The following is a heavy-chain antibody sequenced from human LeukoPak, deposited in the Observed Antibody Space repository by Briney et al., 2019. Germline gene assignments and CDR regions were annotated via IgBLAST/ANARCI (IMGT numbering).Heavy chain of an antibody. D-gene: IGHD6-19*01. CDR2: IYHSGST. CDR1: GYSISSGYY. J-gene: IGHJ6*03. CDR3: ARAPGSSGWYMIHYYYYYMDV. V-gene: IGHV4-38-2*02. Sequence: SETLSLTCTVSGYSISSGYYWGWIRQPPGKGLEWIGSIYHSGSTYYNPSLKSRVTISVDTSKNQFSLKLSSVTAADTAVYYCARAPGSSGWYMIHYYYYYMDVWGKGTTVTISS.